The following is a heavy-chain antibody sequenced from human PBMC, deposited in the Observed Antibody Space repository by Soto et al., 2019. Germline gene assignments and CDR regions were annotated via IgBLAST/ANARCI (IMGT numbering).Heavy chain of an antibody. Sequence: QVQVMQSGAEVKKPGDSVKVSRKTSGYIFSDYGINWVRQSPGQGLGWMGWISGYSGNANLAQKFQGRVTMTTDKSTRTAYMELRRLRSDDTAVYYCAKRTSGTTWGESDYWGQGTLVTVSS. J-gene: IGHJ4*02. V-gene: IGHV1-18*04. CDR2: ISGYSGNA. CDR1: GYIFSDYG. CDR3: AKRTSGTTWGESDY. D-gene: IGHD4-17*01.